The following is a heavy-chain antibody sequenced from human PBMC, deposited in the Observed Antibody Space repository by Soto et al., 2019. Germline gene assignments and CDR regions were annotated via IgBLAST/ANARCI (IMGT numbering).Heavy chain of an antibody. D-gene: IGHD6-13*01. CDR3: AKDMGQYSSSWYRRMGFDY. Sequence: GGSLRLSCAASGFTFSSYGMHWVRQAPGKGLEWVAVISYDGSNKYYADSVKGRFTISRDNSKNTLYLQMNSLRAEDTAVYYCAKDMGQYSSSWYRRMGFDYWGQGTLVTVSS. V-gene: IGHV3-30*18. CDR2: ISYDGSNK. CDR1: GFTFSSYG. J-gene: IGHJ4*02.